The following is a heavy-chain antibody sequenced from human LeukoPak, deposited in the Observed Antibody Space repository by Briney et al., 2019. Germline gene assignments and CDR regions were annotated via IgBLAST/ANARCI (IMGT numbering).Heavy chain of an antibody. CDR3: ARDLGYYYDATGDF. Sequence: GGSLRLSXAASGFTVSSKYVNWVRQAPGKGLEWVSIIYSSGGTFYADSVKGRFTISRDNSRNTLYLQMNSLRPEDTAVYYCARDLGYYYDATGDFWGQGTLVTVSS. CDR1: GFTVSSKY. V-gene: IGHV3-66*03. J-gene: IGHJ4*02. D-gene: IGHD3-22*01. CDR2: IYSSGGT.